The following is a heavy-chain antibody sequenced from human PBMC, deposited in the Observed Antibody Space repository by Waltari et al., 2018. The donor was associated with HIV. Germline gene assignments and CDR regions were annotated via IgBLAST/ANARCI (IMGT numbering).Heavy chain of an antibody. CDR2: ISGRGDIT. CDR1: GYTFSDYF. Sequence: SSAASGYTFSDYFMSWIRQAPGKGLEWVSYISGRGDITYYADSVKGRFTISRDNGKKSLYLQMNSLRAEDTAIYYCARVMTTVTTPLGYWGQGTLVSVSS. D-gene: IGHD4-17*01. V-gene: IGHV3-11*01. J-gene: IGHJ4*02. CDR3: ARVMTTVTTPLGY.